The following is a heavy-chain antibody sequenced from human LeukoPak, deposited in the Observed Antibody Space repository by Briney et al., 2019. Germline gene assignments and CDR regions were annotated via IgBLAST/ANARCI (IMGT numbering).Heavy chain of an antibody. V-gene: IGHV3-7*01. CDR1: GFTFSSYW. J-gene: IGHJ4*02. CDR2: IKQDGSEK. D-gene: IGHD4-17*01. CDR3: ARDLLRATTRGDY. Sequence: PGGSLRLSCAASGFTFSSYWMSWVRQAPGKGLEWVANIKQDGSEKYYVDSVKGRFTISRDNAKNSLYLQMNSLRAEDTAVYYCARDLLRATTRGDYWGQGTLVTVSS.